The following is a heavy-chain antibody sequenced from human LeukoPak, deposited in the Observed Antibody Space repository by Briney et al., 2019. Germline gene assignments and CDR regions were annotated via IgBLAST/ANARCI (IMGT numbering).Heavy chain of an antibody. CDR1: GFTFSTYS. Sequence: PGGSLRLSCAASGFTFSTYSMNSVRQAPGKGLEWLSYISSTSRTIYYADSVKGRFTISRDNAKNSLYLQMNSLRDEDTAVYYCARDSSNSPDIDYWGQGTLVTVSS. CDR2: ISSTSRTI. J-gene: IGHJ4*02. CDR3: ARDSSNSPDIDY. D-gene: IGHD4-11*01. V-gene: IGHV3-48*02.